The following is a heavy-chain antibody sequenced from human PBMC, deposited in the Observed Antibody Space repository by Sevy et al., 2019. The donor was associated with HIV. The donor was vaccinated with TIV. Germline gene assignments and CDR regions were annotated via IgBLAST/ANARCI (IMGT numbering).Heavy chain of an antibody. Sequence: GGSLRLSCAASGFTVSSVYVSWVRQAPGKGLEWVSLIYDAGSTYFADSVEGRFTISRDDSKNTLYLQMNSLRAEDTAVYFCARESGYSSSSGAFDIWGQGTMVTVSS. CDR3: ARESGYSSSSGAFDI. J-gene: IGHJ3*02. D-gene: IGHD6-6*01. CDR1: GFTVSSVY. V-gene: IGHV3-53*01. CDR2: IYDAGST.